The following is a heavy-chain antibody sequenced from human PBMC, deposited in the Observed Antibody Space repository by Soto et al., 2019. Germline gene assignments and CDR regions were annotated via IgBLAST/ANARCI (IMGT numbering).Heavy chain of an antibody. CDR2: ISSSSSTI. V-gene: IGHV3-48*02. CDR3: AREDIVVVVAATEYYFDY. CDR1: GFTFSSYS. D-gene: IGHD2-15*01. Sequence: GGSLRLSCAASGFTFSSYSMNWVRQAPGKGLEWVSYISSSSSTIYYADSVKGRFTISRDNAKNSLYLQMNSLRDEDTAVYYCAREDIVVVVAATEYYFDYWGQGTLVTVSS. J-gene: IGHJ4*02.